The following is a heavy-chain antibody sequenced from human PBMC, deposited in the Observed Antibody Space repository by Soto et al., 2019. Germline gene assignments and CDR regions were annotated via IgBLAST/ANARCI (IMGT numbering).Heavy chain of an antibody. CDR3: AIGDRGYCSGGSCYWFDP. Sequence: QVQLVQSGAEVKKPGASVKVSCKASGYTFTSYDINWVRQATGQGLEWMGWMNPNSGNTGYAQKFQGRVTMTRNTSINTAYMELSSLRSEDTALYYCAIGDRGYCSGGSCYWFDPWGQGTLVTVSS. CDR1: GYTFTSYD. V-gene: IGHV1-8*01. D-gene: IGHD2-15*01. CDR2: MNPNSGNT. J-gene: IGHJ5*02.